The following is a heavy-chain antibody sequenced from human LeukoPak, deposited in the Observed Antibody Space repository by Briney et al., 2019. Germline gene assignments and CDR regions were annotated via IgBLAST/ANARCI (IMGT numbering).Heavy chain of an antibody. Sequence: PSETLSLTCTVSGGSISSSSYYWGWIRQPPGKGLEWIGSIYYSGSTYYNPSLKSRVTISVDTSKNQFSLKLSSVTAADTAVYYCARRTNYYDSSGYYHAYYDYWGQGTLVTVSS. V-gene: IGHV4-39*01. CDR3: ARRTNYYDSSGYYHAYYDY. CDR1: GGSISSSSYY. D-gene: IGHD3-22*01. J-gene: IGHJ4*02. CDR2: IYYSGST.